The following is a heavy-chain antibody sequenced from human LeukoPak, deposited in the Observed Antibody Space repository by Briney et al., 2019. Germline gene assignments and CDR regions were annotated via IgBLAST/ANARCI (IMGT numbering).Heavy chain of an antibody. D-gene: IGHD4-17*01. CDR1: GGTFSSYA. CDR2: INPNSGGT. Sequence: GASVKVSCKASGGTFSSYAISWVRQAPGQGLEWMGWINPNSGGTNYAQKFQGRITMTRDTSISTAYMELSRLRSDDTAVYYCARGIDYGDYGWYFDLWGRGTLVTVSS. J-gene: IGHJ2*01. CDR3: ARGIDYGDYGWYFDL. V-gene: IGHV1-2*02.